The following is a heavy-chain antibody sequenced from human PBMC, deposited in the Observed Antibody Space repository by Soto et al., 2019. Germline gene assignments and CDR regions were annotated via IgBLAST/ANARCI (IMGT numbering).Heavy chain of an antibody. CDR3: AKGVTMVRGVILDWFDP. Sequence: QVQLVESGGGVVQPGRSLGLSCAASGFTFSSYGMHWVRQAPGKGLEWVAVISYDGSNKYYADSVKGRFTISRDNSKNTLYLQMNSLRAEDTAVYYCAKGVTMVRGVILDWFDPWGQGTLVTVSS. CDR2: ISYDGSNK. V-gene: IGHV3-30*18. J-gene: IGHJ5*02. D-gene: IGHD3-10*01. CDR1: GFTFSSYG.